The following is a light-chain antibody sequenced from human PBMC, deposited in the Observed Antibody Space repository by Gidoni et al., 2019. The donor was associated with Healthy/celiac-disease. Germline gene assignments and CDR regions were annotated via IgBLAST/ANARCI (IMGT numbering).Light chain of an antibody. CDR2: GAS. V-gene: IGKV3-20*01. CDR1: QSVSSSY. Sequence: EIVLTQSPGTLSLSPGESATLSCRASQSVSSSYLAWYQQQPGQAPRRLIYGASSRATGIPDRFSGSGSGTDFTLTISRLEPEDFAVYYCQQYGSAPGAFGQGTKVEIK. CDR3: QQYGSAPGA. J-gene: IGKJ1*01.